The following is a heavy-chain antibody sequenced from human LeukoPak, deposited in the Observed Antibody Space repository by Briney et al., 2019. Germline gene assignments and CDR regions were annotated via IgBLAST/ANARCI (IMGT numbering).Heavy chain of an antibody. CDR2: IIPIFGTA. V-gene: IGHV1-69*01. CDR1: GGTFSSYA. J-gene: IGHJ6*03. Sequence: SVKVSCKASGGTFSSYAISWVRQAPGQGLEWMGGIIPIFGTANYAQKFQGRVTITADESKSTAYMELSSLRSEDTAVYYCARDLYSSSPAPTEYYYYMDVWGKGTTVTVSS. CDR3: ARDLYSSSPAPTEYYYYMDV. D-gene: IGHD6-6*01.